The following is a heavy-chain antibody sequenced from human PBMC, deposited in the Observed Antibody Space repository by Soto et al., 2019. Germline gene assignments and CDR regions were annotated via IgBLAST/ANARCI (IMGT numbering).Heavy chain of an antibody. J-gene: IGHJ4*02. CDR3: ARGRYGDY. D-gene: IGHD1-1*01. CDR1: GYGFTTYG. Sequence: QVHLVQSGAEVKKPGASVKVSCKGSGYGFTTYGITWVRQAPGQGLEWMAWISAHNGNTNYAQKLQGRVTGTRDTSTSTAYMELRSLRSDDTAVYYGARGRYGDYWGQGPRVTVPS. CDR2: ISAHNGNT. V-gene: IGHV1-18*01.